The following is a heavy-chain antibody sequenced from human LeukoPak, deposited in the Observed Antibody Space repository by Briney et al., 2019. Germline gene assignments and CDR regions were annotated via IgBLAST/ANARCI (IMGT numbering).Heavy chain of an antibody. Sequence: ASVKVSCKASGYTFTGYYMHWVRQAPGQGLEWMGRINPNSGGTNYAQKFQGRVTMTRDTSISTAYMELSRLRSDDTAVYYCARGVFWSGYYGNWFDPWGQGTLVTVSS. V-gene: IGHV1-2*06. CDR1: GYTFTGYY. CDR2: INPNSGGT. CDR3: ARGVFWSGYYGNWFDP. J-gene: IGHJ5*02. D-gene: IGHD3-3*01.